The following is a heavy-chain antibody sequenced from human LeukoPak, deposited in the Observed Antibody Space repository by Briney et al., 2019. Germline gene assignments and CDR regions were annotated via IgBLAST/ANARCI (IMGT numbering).Heavy chain of an antibody. V-gene: IGHV3-30-3*01. Sequence: GGSLRLSCAAPGFTFSSYAMHWVRQAPGKGLEWVAVISYDGSNKYYADSVKGRFTISRDNSKNTLYLQMNSLRAEDTAVYYCARDLCSSTSCYPGYWGQGTLVTVSS. CDR2: ISYDGSNK. J-gene: IGHJ4*02. CDR1: GFTFSSYA. D-gene: IGHD2-2*01. CDR3: ARDLCSSTSCYPGY.